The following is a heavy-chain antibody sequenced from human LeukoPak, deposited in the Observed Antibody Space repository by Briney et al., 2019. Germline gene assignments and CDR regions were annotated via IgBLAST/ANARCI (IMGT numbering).Heavy chain of an antibody. Sequence: AGGSLRLSCAASGFTFSTYWMSWVRQAPGKGLEWVANINQDGREKYYVDSVKGRFTISRDNAKSSLFLQMNSLRAEDTAVYYCARHQSVQLERFYYYYMDVWGKGTTVTVSS. J-gene: IGHJ6*03. D-gene: IGHD1-1*01. CDR2: INQDGREK. CDR3: ARHQSVQLERFYYYYMDV. V-gene: IGHV3-7*01. CDR1: GFTFSTYW.